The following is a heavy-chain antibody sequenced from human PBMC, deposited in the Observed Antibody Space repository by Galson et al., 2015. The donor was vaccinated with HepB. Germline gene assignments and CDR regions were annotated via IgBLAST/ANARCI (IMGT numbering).Heavy chain of an antibody. J-gene: IGHJ3*02. D-gene: IGHD6-6*01. V-gene: IGHV3-23*01. CDR3: AKCIAARPDAFDI. CDR2: ISGSGGST. CDR1: GFTFSSYA. Sequence: SLRLSCAASGFTFSSYAMSWVRQAPGKGLEWVSAISGSGGSTYYADSVKGRFTISRDNSKNTLYLQMDSLRAEDTAVYYCAKCIAARPDAFDIWGQGTMVTVSS.